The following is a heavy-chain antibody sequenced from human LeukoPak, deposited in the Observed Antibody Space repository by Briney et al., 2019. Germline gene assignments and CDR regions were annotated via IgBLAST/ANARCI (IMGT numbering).Heavy chain of an antibody. CDR2: INIDGRSA. Sequence: PGGSLRLSCAASGFTFSSYWMHWVRQAPGKGLLWVSRINIDGRSASYAPSVTGRFTVSRDNSKNTLNLQMNSLRAEDTAVYYCARSPGDYARLPGDYWGQGTLVTVSS. J-gene: IGHJ4*02. D-gene: IGHD2-2*01. CDR1: GFTFSSYW. V-gene: IGHV3-74*01. CDR3: ARSPGDYARLPGDY.